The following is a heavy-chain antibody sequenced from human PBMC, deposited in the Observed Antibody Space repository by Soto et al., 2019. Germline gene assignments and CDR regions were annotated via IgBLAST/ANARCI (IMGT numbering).Heavy chain of an antibody. Sequence: ASVKVSCKASGYTFTGYYMHWVRQAPGQGLEWMGWVSGGTNYAQKFQGRVTMTRDTSISTAYMELSRLRSDDTAVYYCARRREFYYYYGMDVCGQGTTVTVYS. CDR3: ARRREFYYYYGMDV. CDR2: VSGGT. J-gene: IGHJ6*02. V-gene: IGHV1-2*02. CDR1: GYTFTGYY.